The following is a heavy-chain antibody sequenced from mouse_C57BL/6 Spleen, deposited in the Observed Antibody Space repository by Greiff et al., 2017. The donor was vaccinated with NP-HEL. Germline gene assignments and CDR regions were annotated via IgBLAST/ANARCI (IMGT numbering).Heavy chain of an antibody. D-gene: IGHD1-1*01. V-gene: IGHV1-76*01. CDR2: IYPGSGNT. CDR3: ARDYGSSFDV. J-gene: IGHJ1*03. Sequence: QVHVKQSGAELVRPGASVKLSCKASGYTFTDYYINWVKQRPGQGLEWIARIYPGSGNTYYNEKFKGKATLTAEKSSSTAYMQLSSLTSEDSAVYFCARDYGSSFDVWGTGTTVTVSS. CDR1: GYTFTDYY.